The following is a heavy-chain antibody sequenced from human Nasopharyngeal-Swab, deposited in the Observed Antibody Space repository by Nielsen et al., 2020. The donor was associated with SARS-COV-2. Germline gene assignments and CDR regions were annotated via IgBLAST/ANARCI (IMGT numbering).Heavy chain of an antibody. CDR3: ARDFTYYYDSSGWGRWFDP. Sequence: ASVKVSCKVSGYTLTELSMHWVRQAPGKGLEWMGGFDPEDGETIYAQKFQGRVTMTEDTSTDTAYMELRSLRSDDTAVYYCARDFTYYYDSSGWGRWFDPWGQGTLVTVSS. V-gene: IGHV1-24*01. D-gene: IGHD3-22*01. J-gene: IGHJ5*02. CDR1: GYTLTELS. CDR2: FDPEDGET.